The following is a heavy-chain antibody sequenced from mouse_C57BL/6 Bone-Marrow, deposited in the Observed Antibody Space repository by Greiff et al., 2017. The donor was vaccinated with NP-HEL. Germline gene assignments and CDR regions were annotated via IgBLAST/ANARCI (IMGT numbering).Heavy chain of an antibody. CDR1: GYTFTSYW. Sequence: QVQLKQPGAELVKPGASVKLSCKASGYTFTSYWMQWVKQRPGQGLEWIGEIDPSDSYTNYNQKFKGKATLTVDTSSSTAYMQLSSLTSEDSAVYYCAGYYDYAWFAYWGQGTLVTVSA. CDR2: IDPSDSYT. D-gene: IGHD2-4*01. V-gene: IGHV1-50*01. J-gene: IGHJ3*01. CDR3: AGYYDYAWFAY.